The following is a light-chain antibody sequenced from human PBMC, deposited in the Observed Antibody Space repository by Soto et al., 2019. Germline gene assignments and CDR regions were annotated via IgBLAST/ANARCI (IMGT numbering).Light chain of an antibody. J-gene: IGKJ5*01. V-gene: IGKV3-11*01. CDR2: GAS. CDR3: QQHSHWPPWT. CDR1: QNVRTF. Sequence: EVVLTQSPATLSLSPGERATLSCWASQNVRTFLDWYQQKPGQAPRLLIYGASNRATGIPARFSGSGSGTDFTLTISSLEPEDFAVYYCQQHSHWPPWTFGQGTRLEIK.